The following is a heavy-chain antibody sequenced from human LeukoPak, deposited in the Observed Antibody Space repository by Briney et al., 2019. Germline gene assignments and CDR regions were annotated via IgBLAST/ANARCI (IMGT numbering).Heavy chain of an antibody. J-gene: IGHJ3*01. D-gene: IGHD5-24*01. CDR3: AKDIQLST. CDR1: GFTFSNYW. Sequence: GGSLRLSCAASGFTFSNYWMHWVRQAPGKGLVWVSRINSDGSATTYADSVKGRFTISRDNAKNTLSLQMNSLRVEDTAMYFCAKDIQLSTWGLGTMVTVSS. V-gene: IGHV3-74*01. CDR2: INSDGSAT.